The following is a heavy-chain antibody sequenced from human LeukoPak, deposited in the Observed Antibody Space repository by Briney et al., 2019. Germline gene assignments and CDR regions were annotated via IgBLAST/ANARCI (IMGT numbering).Heavy chain of an antibody. CDR2: IYYSGST. V-gene: IGHV4-39*07. CDR3: ARASITMIVVVITLDAFDI. CDR1: GGSISSSSYY. D-gene: IGHD3-22*01. Sequence: SETLSLTCTVSGGSISSSSYYWGWIRQPPGKGLEWIGSIYYSGSTYYNPSLKSRVTISVDTSKNQFSLKLSSVTAADTAVYYCARASITMIVVVITLDAFDIWGQGQWSPSLQ. J-gene: IGHJ3*02.